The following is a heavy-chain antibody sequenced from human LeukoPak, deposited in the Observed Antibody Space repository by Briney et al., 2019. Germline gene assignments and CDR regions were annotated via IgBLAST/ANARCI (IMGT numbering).Heavy chain of an antibody. CDR1: GGSVSSNSYC. Sequence: KPSETLSLTCTVSGGSVSSNSYCWSWVRQPPGKGLEWIGFIDYTGSANYNPSLKSRVTISLDTSKNQFSVKVMSVTAADTAVYYCARIPVAKTFDYWGQGTLVTVSS. V-gene: IGHV4-61*01. CDR2: IDYTGSA. D-gene: IGHD6-19*01. CDR3: ARIPVAKTFDY. J-gene: IGHJ4*02.